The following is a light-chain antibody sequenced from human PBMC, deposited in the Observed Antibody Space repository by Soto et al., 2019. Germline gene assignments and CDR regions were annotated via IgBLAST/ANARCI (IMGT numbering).Light chain of an antibody. CDR2: GAS. CDR1: QSVSSN. J-gene: IGKJ4*01. Sequence: EVVMTQSPANLSVSLGDRATLSCRASQSVSSNLAWYQQQPGQVPRLLIYGASTRATGIPARVSGSGSGTEFTLTISSLQSEDFAGYSCQQYNNWPLTFGGGTKVDIK. CDR3: QQYNNWPLT. V-gene: IGKV3-15*01.